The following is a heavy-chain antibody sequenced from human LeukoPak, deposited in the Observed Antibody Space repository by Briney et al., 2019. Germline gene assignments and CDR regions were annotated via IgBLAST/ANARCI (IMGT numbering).Heavy chain of an antibody. CDR2: IKQDGSEK. V-gene: IGHV3-7*01. CDR1: GFSFSTYW. J-gene: IGHJ4*02. Sequence: QSGGSLRLSCVASGFSFSTYWMSWVRQAPGKGLEWVANIKQDGSEKYYVDSVKGRFTISRDNAKNSLYLQMNSLRAEDTAVYYCARYDYFDYWGQGTLVTVSS. CDR3: ARYDYFDY.